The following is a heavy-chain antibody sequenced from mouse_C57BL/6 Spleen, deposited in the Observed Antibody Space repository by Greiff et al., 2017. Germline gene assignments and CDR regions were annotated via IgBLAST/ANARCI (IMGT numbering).Heavy chain of an antibody. D-gene: IGHD2-3*01. J-gene: IGHJ1*03. V-gene: IGHV1-64*01. CDR2: IHPNSGST. CDR3: ARGGYDGYYEYFDV. CDR1: GYTFTSYW. Sequence: VQLQQPGAELVKPGASVKLSCKASGYTFTSYWMHWVKQRPGQGLEWIGMIHPNSGSTNYNEKFKSKATLTVDKSSSTAYMQLSSLTSEDSAVYYCARGGYDGYYEYFDVWGTGTTVTVSS.